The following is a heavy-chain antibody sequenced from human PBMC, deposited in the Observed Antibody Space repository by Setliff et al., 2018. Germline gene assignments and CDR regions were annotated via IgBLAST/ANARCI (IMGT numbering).Heavy chain of an antibody. CDR3: ARDVGNGGWSGYYTNTYFDD. Sequence: PSETLSLTCTVSGGSLSSHFWGWIRQPPGKGLEWIGCNYYSGDTTYNPSLKSRVTMSVDTSKNQFSLKLSSVTAADTAVYYCARDVGNGGWSGYYTNTYFDDWGQGTLVTVSS. CDR1: GGSLSSHF. J-gene: IGHJ4*02. CDR2: NYYSGDT. V-gene: IGHV4-59*11. D-gene: IGHD3-3*01.